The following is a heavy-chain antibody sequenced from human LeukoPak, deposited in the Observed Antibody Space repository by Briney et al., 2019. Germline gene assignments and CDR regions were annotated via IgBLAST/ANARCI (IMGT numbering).Heavy chain of an antibody. V-gene: IGHV3-21*04. CDR3: ARVSVGYSYAHDFDY. D-gene: IGHD5-18*01. Sequence: GGSLRLSCAASGFTFSSYSMNWVRQAPGRGLGWVSSISSSSSYIYYADSVKGRFTISRDNAKDSLYLQMNSLRAEDTALYYCARVSVGYSYAHDFDYWGQGTLVTVSS. CDR2: ISSSSSYI. CDR1: GFTFSSYS. J-gene: IGHJ4*02.